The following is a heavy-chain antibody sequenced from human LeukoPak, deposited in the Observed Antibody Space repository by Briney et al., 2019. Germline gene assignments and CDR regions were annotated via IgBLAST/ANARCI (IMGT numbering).Heavy chain of an antibody. J-gene: IGHJ4*02. CDR2: ISGSGGST. CDR3: AKEGRYSSGWWYYFDY. Sequence: PGGSLRLSCAASGFTFSSYAMSWVRQATGKGLEWGSAISGSGGSTYYADSVKGRLTISRDNSKNTLYLQMNSLRAEDTAVYYCAKEGRYSSGWWYYFDYWGQGTLVTVSS. V-gene: IGHV3-23*01. CDR1: GFTFSSYA. D-gene: IGHD6-19*01.